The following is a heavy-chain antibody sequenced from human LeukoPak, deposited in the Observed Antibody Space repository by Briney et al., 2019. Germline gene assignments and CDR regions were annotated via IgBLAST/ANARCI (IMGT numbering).Heavy chain of an antibody. CDR3: ARGLKARVISQRKLGPSFDY. Sequence: GGSLRLSCAASGFTFCDYSMTWVRQAPGKGREGGSSIISSITYIYYADSVKGRFTISRDNAKNSLYLQMNSLRAEDTSVYYCARGLKARVISQRKLGPSFDYWGQGTLVTVSS. D-gene: IGHD1-26*01. CDR1: GFTFCDYS. V-gene: IGHV3-21*01. CDR2: IISSITYI. J-gene: IGHJ4*02.